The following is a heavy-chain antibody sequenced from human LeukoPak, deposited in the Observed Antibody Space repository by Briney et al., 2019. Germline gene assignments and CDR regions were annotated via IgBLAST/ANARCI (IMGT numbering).Heavy chain of an antibody. D-gene: IGHD3-22*01. J-gene: IGHJ5*02. CDR1: GFTFSSYS. V-gene: IGHV3-21*01. CDR3: ARYYYDSSGYYYVTHNWFDP. Sequence: GGSLRLSCAASGFTFSSYSMNWVRQAPGKGLEWVSSISSSSSYINYADSVKGRFTISRDNAKNSLYLQMNSLRAEDTAVYYCARYYYDSSGYYYVTHNWFDPWGQGTLVTVSS. CDR2: ISSSSSYI.